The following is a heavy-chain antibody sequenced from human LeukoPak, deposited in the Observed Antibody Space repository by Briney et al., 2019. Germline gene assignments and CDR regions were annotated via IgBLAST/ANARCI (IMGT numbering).Heavy chain of an antibody. CDR3: ARHCSNGVCLDY. D-gene: IGHD2-8*01. Sequence: GGSLRLSCAASGFTFSGFWMSSVRQAPAKGLEWVATIQQDGSNKYYVDSLNGRFTISRDNAKHSLYLQMNSMRAEDTAVYYCARHCSNGVCLDYWGQGTLVTVSS. V-gene: IGHV3-7*01. CDR1: GFTFSGFW. CDR2: IQQDGSNK. J-gene: IGHJ4*02.